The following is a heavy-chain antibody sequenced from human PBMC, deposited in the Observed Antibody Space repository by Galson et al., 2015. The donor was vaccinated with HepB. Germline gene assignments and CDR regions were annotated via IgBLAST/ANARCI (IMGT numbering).Heavy chain of an antibody. Sequence: SVKVSCKASGYTFTSYYMHWVRQAPGQGLEWMGIINPSGGSTSYAQKFQGRVTMSRDTSTSTVYMELSSLRSEDTAVYYCARPKYNWNSAFDIWGQGTMVTVSS. CDR3: ARPKYNWNSAFDI. J-gene: IGHJ3*02. V-gene: IGHV1-46*01. CDR1: GYTFTSYY. CDR2: INPSGGST. D-gene: IGHD1-1*01.